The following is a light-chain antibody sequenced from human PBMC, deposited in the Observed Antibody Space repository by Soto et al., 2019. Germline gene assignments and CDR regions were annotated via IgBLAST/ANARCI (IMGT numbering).Light chain of an antibody. V-gene: IGKV1-39*01. Sequence: DTQMTQSPSSLSASVGDRVTITCRAGQNMASFVYWYQQKPGKAPQLLIYAAFSLQSGVQSRFSGSGSGTEFTLTTASLQPEDFATYYCHQSYSFPPWTVGQGTKVEI. CDR1: QNMASF. CDR2: AAF. J-gene: IGKJ1*01. CDR3: HQSYSFPPWT.